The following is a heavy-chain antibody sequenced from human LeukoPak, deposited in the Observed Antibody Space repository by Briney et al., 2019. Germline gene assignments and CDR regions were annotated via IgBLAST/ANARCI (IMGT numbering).Heavy chain of an antibody. CDR1: GFTFSSYV. V-gene: IGHV3-23*01. Sequence: GGSLRLSCAASGFTFSSYVMNWVRQAPGKGLEWVSGISESGSGTYYADSVKGRFTISRDNSKNTLYLQMNSLRAEDTAVYYCAKGLYYYGSGSLDYWGLGTLVTASS. CDR3: AKGLYYYGSGSLDY. CDR2: ISESGSGT. D-gene: IGHD3-10*01. J-gene: IGHJ4*02.